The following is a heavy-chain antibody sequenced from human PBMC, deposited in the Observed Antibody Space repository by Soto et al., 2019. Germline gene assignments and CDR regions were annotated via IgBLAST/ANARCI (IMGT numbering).Heavy chain of an antibody. CDR2: INHSGST. CDR3: ARGISMLVVVQTDAPDKYYFDS. CDR1: GGSFNGYY. D-gene: IGHD2-8*02. J-gene: IGHJ4*02. Sequence: SETLSLTCAVYGGSFNGYYWTWIRQPPGKGLEWIGQINHSGSTNYNPSLRSRVTISVDTSKNQFSLKLSSVTAADTAVYYCARGISMLVVVQTDAPDKYYFDSWGLGTLVTVPQ. V-gene: IGHV4-34*01.